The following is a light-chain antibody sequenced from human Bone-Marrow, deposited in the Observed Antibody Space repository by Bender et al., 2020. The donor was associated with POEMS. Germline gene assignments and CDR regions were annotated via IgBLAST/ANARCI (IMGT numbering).Light chain of an antibody. CDR3: AAWDAGLSVGV. Sequence: QSVLTQPPSASGTPGQRVTISCSGSNSNIGTNAVNWYQQFPGTAPKLLIYSDNQRPSGVPDRFYAFKSGTSASLAISGFQSEDEADYYCAAWDAGLSVGVLCGGTKLTVL. J-gene: IGLJ3*02. CDR1: NSNIGTNA. CDR2: SDN. V-gene: IGLV1-44*01.